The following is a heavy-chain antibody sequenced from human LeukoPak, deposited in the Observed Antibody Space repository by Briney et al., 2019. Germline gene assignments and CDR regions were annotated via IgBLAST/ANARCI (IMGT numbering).Heavy chain of an antibody. CDR3: ARLTGTYYYYYMDV. V-gene: IGHV4-39*07. Sequence: SETLSLTCTVSGGSISGSCCSWGWIRQPPGKGLEWIGSAHYSGSTYYNPSLKSRVTISVDTSKNRFSLKLSSVTAADTAVYYCARLTGTYYYYYMDVWGKGTTVTVSS. CDR2: AHYSGST. D-gene: IGHD1-7*01. CDR1: GGSISGSCCS. J-gene: IGHJ6*03.